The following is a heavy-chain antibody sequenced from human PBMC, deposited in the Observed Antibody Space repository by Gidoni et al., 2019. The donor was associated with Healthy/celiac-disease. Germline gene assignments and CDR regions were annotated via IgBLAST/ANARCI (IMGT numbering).Heavy chain of an antibody. J-gene: IGHJ4*02. D-gene: IGHD6-13*01. Sequence: QLQLQESRTGLVRPSETLSLPCTVSGGSISSSSYYWGWIRQPPGKGLEWIGSIYYSGSTYYNPSIKSRVTISVDTSKNQFSLKLSSVTAADTAVYYCARKGRIAAAATPFSDWGQGTLVTVSS. CDR2: IYYSGST. CDR1: GGSISSSSYY. CDR3: ARKGRIAAAATPFSD. V-gene: IGHV4-39*01.